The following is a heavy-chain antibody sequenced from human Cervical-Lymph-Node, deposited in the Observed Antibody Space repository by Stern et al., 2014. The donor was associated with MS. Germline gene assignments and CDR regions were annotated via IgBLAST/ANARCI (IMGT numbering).Heavy chain of an antibody. V-gene: IGHV3-74*01. J-gene: IGHJ4*02. D-gene: IGHD6-19*01. CDR1: GFTFSSHW. CDR2: IDGDGSFI. Sequence: MQLVQSGGGVVQPGGSLRLSCAVSGFTFSSHWMQWVRQAPGKGLMWVSRIDGDGSFISYADSVKGRFTISRDNAKNTLFLQMNSLRAEDTAVYYCVRDSSASYWGQGTLVAVSS. CDR3: VRDSSASY.